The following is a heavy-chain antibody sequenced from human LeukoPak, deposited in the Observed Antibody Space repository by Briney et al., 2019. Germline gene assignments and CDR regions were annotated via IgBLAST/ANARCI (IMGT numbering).Heavy chain of an antibody. CDR3: AKDLGEYSSSWPDY. D-gene: IGHD6-13*01. Sequence: GGSLRLSCAASGFTFSSYAMSWVRQAPGKGLEWASAISGSGGSTYYADSVKGRFTISRDNSKNTLYLQMNSLRAEDTAVYYCAKDLGEYSSSWPDYWGQGTLVTVSS. CDR2: ISGSGGST. J-gene: IGHJ4*02. CDR1: GFTFSSYA. V-gene: IGHV3-23*01.